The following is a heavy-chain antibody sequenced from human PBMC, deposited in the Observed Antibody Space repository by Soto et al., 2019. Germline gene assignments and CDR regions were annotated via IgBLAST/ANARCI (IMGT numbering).Heavy chain of an antibody. V-gene: IGHV3-7*01. Sequence: PGGSLRLSCAASGFTFSSYWMSWVRQAPGKGLEWVANIKQDGSEKYYVDSVKGRFTISRDNAKNSLYLQMNSLRAEDTAVYYCARDDGDRYYYYGMDVWGQGTTVTVSS. CDR2: IKQDGSEK. D-gene: IGHD2-21*02. J-gene: IGHJ6*02. CDR1: GFTFSSYW. CDR3: ARDDGDRYYYYGMDV.